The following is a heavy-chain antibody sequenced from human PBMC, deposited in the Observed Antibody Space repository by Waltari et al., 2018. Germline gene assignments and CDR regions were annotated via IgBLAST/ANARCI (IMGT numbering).Heavy chain of an antibody. V-gene: IGHV1-18*01. J-gene: IGHJ6*03. Sequence: QVQLVQSGAEVKKPGASVKVSCKASGYTFTSYGISWVRPAPGQGLEWMGWISAYNGNTNYAQKLQGRVTMTTDTSTSTAYMELRSLRSDDTAVYYCARDLNGWSTGYYYYMDVWGKGTTVTISS. CDR3: ARDLNGWSTGYYYYMDV. CDR1: GYTFTSYG. D-gene: IGHD6-19*01. CDR2: ISAYNGNT.